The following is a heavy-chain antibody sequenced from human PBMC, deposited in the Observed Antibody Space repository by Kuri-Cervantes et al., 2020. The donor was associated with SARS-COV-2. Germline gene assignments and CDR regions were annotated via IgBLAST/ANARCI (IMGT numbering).Heavy chain of an antibody. V-gene: IGHV4-59*12. Sequence: SETLSLTCNVPGGPINSDHWTWIRQTPGKGLEWIGYIFYSGITNYNPSLQSRVTMSVDKSKNQFSLKLNSVTAADTAVYYCARDRREITIFGAIYYGMDVWGQGTTVTVSS. D-gene: IGHD3-3*01. CDR3: ARDRREITIFGAIYYGMDV. CDR2: IFYSGIT. CDR1: GGPINSDH. J-gene: IGHJ6*02.